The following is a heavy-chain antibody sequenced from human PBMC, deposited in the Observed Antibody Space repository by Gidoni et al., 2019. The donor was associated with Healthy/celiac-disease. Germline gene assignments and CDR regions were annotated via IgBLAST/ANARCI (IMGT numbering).Heavy chain of an antibody. CDR2: MNPNSGNT. CDR3: ARGIITAIFGVVISIRFDP. Sequence: QVQLVQSGAEVKKPGASVKVSCKASGYTFTSYDINWVRQATGQGLEWMGWMNPNSGNTGYAQKFQGRVTMTRNTSISTAYMELSSLRSEDTAVYYCARGIITAIFGVVISIRFDPWGQGTLVTVSS. V-gene: IGHV1-8*01. CDR1: GYTFTSYD. D-gene: IGHD3-3*01. J-gene: IGHJ5*02.